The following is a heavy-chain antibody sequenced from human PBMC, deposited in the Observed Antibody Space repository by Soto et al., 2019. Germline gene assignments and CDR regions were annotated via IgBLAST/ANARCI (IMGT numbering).Heavy chain of an antibody. CDR2: ISYDGSNK. CDR1: GFTFSSYA. Sequence: GGSLRLSCAASGFTFSSYAMHWVRQAPGKGLEWVAVISYDGSNKYYADSVKGRFTISRDNSKNTLYLQMSSLRAEDTAVYYCAKHRACSGGSCYYFDCWGQGTLVTVSS. V-gene: IGHV3-30-3*02. D-gene: IGHD2-15*01. CDR3: AKHRACSGGSCYYFDC. J-gene: IGHJ4*02.